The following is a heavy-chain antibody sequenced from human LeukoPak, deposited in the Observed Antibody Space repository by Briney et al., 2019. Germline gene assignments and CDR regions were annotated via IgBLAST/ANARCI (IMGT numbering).Heavy chain of an antibody. CDR1: GGSISSYY. CDR2: IYYSGST. CDR3: ARRPGGGNGPCYFDY. V-gene: IGHV4-59*08. J-gene: IGHJ4*02. Sequence: SETLSLTCTVSGGSISSYYWSWIRQPPGKGLEWIVYIYYSGSTNYNPSLKSRVTISVDTSKNQFSLKLSSVTAADTAVYYCARRPGGGNGPCYFDYWGQGTLDTVSS. D-gene: IGHD2-8*01.